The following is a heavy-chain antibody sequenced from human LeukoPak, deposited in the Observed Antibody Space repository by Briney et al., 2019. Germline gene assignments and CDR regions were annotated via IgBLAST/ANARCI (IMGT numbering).Heavy chain of an antibody. CDR3: AKAPYSGWWYPGGYYYYGMDV. CDR2: INRDGSRI. Sequence: GGSLRLSCGDSGFTLSKYWMHWVRQVPGKGLTWVSRINRDGSRIDHAGSVKGRFTISRDNAKNTLYLQMNSLRPEDTAVYYCAKAPYSGWWYPGGYYYYGMDVWGQGTTVTVSS. CDR1: GFTLSKYW. J-gene: IGHJ6*02. V-gene: IGHV3-74*01. D-gene: IGHD6-19*01.